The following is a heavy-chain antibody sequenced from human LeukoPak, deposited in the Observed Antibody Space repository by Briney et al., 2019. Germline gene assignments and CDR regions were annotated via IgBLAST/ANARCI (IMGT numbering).Heavy chain of an antibody. CDR2: INQDGSDK. CDR1: DFTFSSYW. D-gene: IGHD1-1*01. V-gene: IGHV3-7*01. J-gene: IGHJ4*02. CDR3: ARVGYNWDDDGVDY. Sequence: PGGSLRLSCAASDFTFSSYWMSWVRKAPGKGLEWGANINQDGSDKRYMDSVRGRFTISRDNAKNSLSLHMDSLRAEDTAVYYCARVGYNWDDDGVDYWGQGTLVTVSS.